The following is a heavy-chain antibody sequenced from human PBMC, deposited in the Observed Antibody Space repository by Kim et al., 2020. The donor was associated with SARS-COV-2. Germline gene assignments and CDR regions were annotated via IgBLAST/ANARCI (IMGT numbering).Heavy chain of an antibody. V-gene: IGHV1-46*01. CDR1: GYSFSSYY. J-gene: IGHJ6*02. D-gene: IGHD3-16*01. CDR3: ARDRGIAWNYFGGQYYYCMDV. Sequence: ASVKVSCKASGYSFSSYYMHWVRQAPGQGLEWMGIINPSGGSRSDAQKFQGRVTMTRDTSTSTVYMELSSLRSEDTAVYYCARDRGIAWNYFGGQYYYCMDVWGQGTTVTVSS. CDR2: INPSGGSR.